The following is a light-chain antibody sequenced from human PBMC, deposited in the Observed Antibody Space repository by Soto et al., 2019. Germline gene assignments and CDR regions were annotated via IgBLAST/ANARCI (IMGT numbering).Light chain of an antibody. CDR1: SSDVGGYNY. Sequence: QSALTQPASVSGSPGQSITISCTGTSSDVGGYNYVSWYQQHPGKAPKLMIYEVSNRPSGVSNRFSGSKSGNTASLPISGLQAEDAADYYCSSYTSSSTPVVFGGGTKVTVL. CDR3: SSYTSSSTPVV. J-gene: IGLJ2*01. V-gene: IGLV2-14*01. CDR2: EVS.